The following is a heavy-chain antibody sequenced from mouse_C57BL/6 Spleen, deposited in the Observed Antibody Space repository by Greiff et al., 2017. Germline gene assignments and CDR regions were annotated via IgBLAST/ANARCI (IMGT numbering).Heavy chain of an antibody. Sequence: QVQLQQPGAELVKPGASVKVSCKASGYTFTSYWMHWVKQRPGQGLEWIGRIHPSDSDTNYNQKFKGKATLTVDKSSSTAYMQLSILTSEDSAVYYGAIVEIYYGSAHFDVWGTGTTVTVSS. V-gene: IGHV1-74*01. CDR1: GYTFTSYW. CDR2: IHPSDSDT. J-gene: IGHJ1*03. D-gene: IGHD1-1*01. CDR3: AIVEIYYGSAHFDV.